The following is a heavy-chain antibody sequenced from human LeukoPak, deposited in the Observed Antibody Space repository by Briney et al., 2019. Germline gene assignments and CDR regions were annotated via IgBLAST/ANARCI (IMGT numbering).Heavy chain of an antibody. D-gene: IGHD5-24*01. V-gene: IGHV3-72*01. CDR2: IRKRVYSYTT. Sequence: GGSLRLSCAASGFTFSDYCMDWVRQAPGEGLEWVGRIRKRVYSYTTEYAASVKGRFTISRDDSKNSLYLQMNSLKSEDTAVYYCARGTSRDDYRSMDVWGQGTTVTVFS. CDR3: ARGTSRDDYRSMDV. CDR1: GFTFSDYC. J-gene: IGHJ6*02.